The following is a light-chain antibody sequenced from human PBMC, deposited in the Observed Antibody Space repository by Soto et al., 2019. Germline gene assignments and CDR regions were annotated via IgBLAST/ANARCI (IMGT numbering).Light chain of an antibody. CDR2: DNN. J-gene: IGLJ3*02. CDR1: SSNIGNNY. Sequence: QSVLTQPPSVSAAPGQKVTISCSGSSSNIGNNYVSWYQQLPGTAPKLLIYDNNKRPSGIPDRFFGSKSGTSATLGITGLQTGDEADYYCGTWDSSLSAGWVFGGGTKLTVL. CDR3: GTWDSSLSAGWV. V-gene: IGLV1-51*01.